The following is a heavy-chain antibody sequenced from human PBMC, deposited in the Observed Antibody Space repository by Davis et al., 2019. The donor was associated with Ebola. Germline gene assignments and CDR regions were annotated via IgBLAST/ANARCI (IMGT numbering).Heavy chain of an antibody. D-gene: IGHD4-17*01. Sequence: ASVKVSCKASGYTFTSYYMHWVRQAPGKGLEWMGGFDPEDGETIYAQKFQGRVTMTEDTSTDTAYMELSSLRSEDTAVYYCARHGPYLVTTVTRMAYKYGIDVWGKGTTVTVSS. J-gene: IGHJ6*04. CDR2: FDPEDGET. CDR3: ARHGPYLVTTVTRMAYKYGIDV. CDR1: GYTFTSYY. V-gene: IGHV1-24*01.